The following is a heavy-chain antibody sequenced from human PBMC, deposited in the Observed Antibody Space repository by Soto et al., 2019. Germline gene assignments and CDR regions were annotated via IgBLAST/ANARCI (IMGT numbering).Heavy chain of an antibody. Sequence: PGGSLRLSCAASGFTFSSYGMHWVRQAPGKGLEWVAVISYDGSNKYYADSVKGRFTISRDNSKNTLYLQMNSLRAEDTAVYYCAKDGEEGITIFGVVIMGGMDVWGQGTTVTVSS. CDR2: ISYDGSNK. J-gene: IGHJ6*02. CDR1: GFTFSSYG. CDR3: AKDGEEGITIFGVVIMGGMDV. V-gene: IGHV3-30*18. D-gene: IGHD3-3*01.